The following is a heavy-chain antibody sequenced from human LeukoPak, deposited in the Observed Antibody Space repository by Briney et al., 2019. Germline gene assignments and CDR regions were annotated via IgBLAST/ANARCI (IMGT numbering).Heavy chain of an antibody. CDR2: ISWDGFTT. CDR1: GLSIGDNF. CDR3: CRGLNGWRVVSLNWGIVV. V-gene: IGHV3-43*01. D-gene: IGHD3-16*01. Sequence: PGGSLRLSCAASGLSIGDNFMHWVRQAPGKGLEWVSVISWDGFTTYYSDSVKGRFTVSRDNRKNSLHLQMNSLRTEDTALYYRCRGLNGWRVVSLNWGIVVWGQGTTVTVSP. J-gene: IGHJ6*01.